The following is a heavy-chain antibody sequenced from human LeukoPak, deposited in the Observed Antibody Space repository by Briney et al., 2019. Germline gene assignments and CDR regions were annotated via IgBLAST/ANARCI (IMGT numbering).Heavy chain of an antibody. J-gene: IGHJ3*02. Sequence: GGSLRLSCAAFGFTFSSYGMHWVRQAPGKGLEWVAVIWYDGSNKYYADSVKGRFTISRDNSKNTLYLQMNSLRAEDTAVYYCARDTNYYDSSGYYYDAFDIWGQGTMVTVSS. V-gene: IGHV3-33*01. CDR1: GFTFSSYG. CDR3: ARDTNYYDSSGYYYDAFDI. CDR2: IWYDGSNK. D-gene: IGHD3-22*01.